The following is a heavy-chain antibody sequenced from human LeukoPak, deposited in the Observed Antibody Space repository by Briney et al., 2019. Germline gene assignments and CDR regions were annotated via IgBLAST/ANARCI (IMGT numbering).Heavy chain of an antibody. CDR1: GFTFDDYA. Sequence: GRSLRLSCAASGFTFDDYAMHWVRQAPGKGLEWVSGISWNSGSIGYADSVKGRFTISRDNSKNTLYLQMNSLRAEDTAVYYCTYIAVGKFDYWGQGTLVTVSS. CDR3: TYIAVGKFDY. D-gene: IGHD6-19*01. V-gene: IGHV3-9*01. CDR2: ISWNSGSI. J-gene: IGHJ4*02.